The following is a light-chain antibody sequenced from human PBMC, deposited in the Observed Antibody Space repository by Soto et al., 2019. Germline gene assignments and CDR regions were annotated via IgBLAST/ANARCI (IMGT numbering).Light chain of an antibody. CDR1: SSNIGSNY. CDR2: RNN. V-gene: IGLV1-47*01. Sequence: SVLTQPPSASGTPGQRVTISCSGSSSNIGSNYVYWYQQLPGTAPKLLIYRNNQRPSGVPDRFSGSKSATSASLAISGLRSEDEADYHCAAWDDSLSGVVFGGGTKLTVL. CDR3: AAWDDSLSGVV. J-gene: IGLJ2*01.